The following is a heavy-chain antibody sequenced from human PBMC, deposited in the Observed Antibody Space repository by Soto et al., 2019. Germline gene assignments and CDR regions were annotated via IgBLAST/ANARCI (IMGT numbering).Heavy chain of an antibody. CDR2: IYYSGST. D-gene: IGHD3-22*01. CDR1: AGSISSGGYY. CDR3: ASLPVWGYYDSSGYYDTFDY. J-gene: IGHJ4*02. V-gene: IGHV4-31*03. Sequence: PSETLSLTCTVSAGSISSGGYYWSWIRQHPGKGLEWIGHIYYSGSTYYHPSLKSRVTIPVDTSKNHFSLKLSSVTAADTAVYSCASLPVWGYYDSSGYYDTFDYWGQGTLVTVSS.